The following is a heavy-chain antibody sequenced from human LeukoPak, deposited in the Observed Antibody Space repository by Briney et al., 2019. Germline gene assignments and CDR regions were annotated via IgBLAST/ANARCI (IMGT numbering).Heavy chain of an antibody. Sequence: ASVKVSCKTSGYTFIGYYMHWVRQAPGQGLEWMGRINPNSGGTNHAQRFQGRVTMTRDTSISTAYMELSRLRSDDTAVYYCARAGSGRNFDYWGQGTLVTVSS. CDR2: INPNSGGT. D-gene: IGHD1-26*01. V-gene: IGHV1-2*06. CDR1: GYTFIGYY. CDR3: ARAGSGRNFDY. J-gene: IGHJ4*02.